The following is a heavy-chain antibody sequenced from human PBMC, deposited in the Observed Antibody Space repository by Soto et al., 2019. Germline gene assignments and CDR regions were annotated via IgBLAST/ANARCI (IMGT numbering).Heavy chain of an antibody. J-gene: IGHJ4*02. D-gene: IGHD2-21*01. CDR3: ARAYTYDFDH. Sequence: QITLKESGPTLVKPTQPLTLTCTFSGFSFGVSGVGVGWIRQPPGRALEWLGLVFWNDDKRYSPSLESRLTLPKDTSNNQVVLTVTNLDPWDTGTYYFARAYTYDFDHWGQGTLVTVSS. CDR1: GFSFGVSGVG. CDR2: VFWNDDK. V-gene: IGHV2-5*01.